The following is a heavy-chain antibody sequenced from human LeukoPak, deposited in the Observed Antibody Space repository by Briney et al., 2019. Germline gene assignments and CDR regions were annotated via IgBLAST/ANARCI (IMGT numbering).Heavy chain of an antibody. CDR2: IWYDGSNK. CDR3: ARGDWGMYYFDY. D-gene: IGHD7-27*01. V-gene: IGHV3-30*02. CDR1: GFTFNNYD. J-gene: IGHJ4*02. Sequence: GGSLRLSCATFGFTFNNYDMHWVRQAPGKGLDWVAFIWYDGSNKYHTDSVKGRFTISRDTSKNTVYLQMNSLRVEDTAVYYCARGDWGMYYFDYWGQGTLVTVSS.